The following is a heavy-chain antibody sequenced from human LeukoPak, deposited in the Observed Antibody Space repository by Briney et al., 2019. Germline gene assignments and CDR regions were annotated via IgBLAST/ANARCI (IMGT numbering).Heavy chain of an antibody. CDR2: INPGDAST. D-gene: IGHD3-10*01. CDR1: GYTFSSYY. Sequence: GASVKVSCKASGYTFSSYYMHWVRQAPGQGLEWLGIINPGDASTSYAQKFQGRVTMTRDTSTTTVYMELSSLRSEDTAVYYCVRAGWFGDLHSPDYYLDSWGQGTLVTVSS. CDR3: VRAGWFGDLHSPDYYLDS. J-gene: IGHJ5*01. V-gene: IGHV1-46*01.